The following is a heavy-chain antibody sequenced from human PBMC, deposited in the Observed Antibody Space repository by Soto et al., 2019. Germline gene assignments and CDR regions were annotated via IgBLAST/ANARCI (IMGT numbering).Heavy chain of an antibody. D-gene: IGHD1-26*01. CDR2: IRSKAYGGTT. J-gene: IGHJ4*02. CDR3: TREFSGSYPVY. V-gene: IGHV3-49*03. Sequence: GSLRLSCTASGFTFGDYAMSLFRQAPGKGLEWVGFIRSKAYGGTTEYAASVRGRFTISRDDSKSIAYLQMNSLKTEDTAVYYCTREFSGSYPVYWGQGTLVTVSS. CDR1: GFTFGDYA.